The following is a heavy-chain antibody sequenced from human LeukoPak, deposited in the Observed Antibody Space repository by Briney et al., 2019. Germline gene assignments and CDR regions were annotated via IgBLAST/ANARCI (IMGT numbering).Heavy chain of an antibody. CDR2: ISSSSSYI. CDR1: GFTFSSYS. J-gene: IGHJ4*02. V-gene: IGHV3-21*04. CDR3: ARLMWGPAPNFDY. Sequence: PGGSLRLSCAASGFTFSSYSMNWVRQAPGKGLEWVSSISSSSSYIYYADSVKGRFTISRDNAKNSLYLQMNSLRAEDTAVYYCARLMWGPAPNFDYWGQGTLVTVSS. D-gene: IGHD3-16*01.